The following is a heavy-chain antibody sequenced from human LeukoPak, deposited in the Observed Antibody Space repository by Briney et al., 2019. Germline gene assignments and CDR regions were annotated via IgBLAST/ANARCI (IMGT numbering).Heavy chain of an antibody. J-gene: IGHJ6*03. D-gene: IGHD5-12*01. CDR3: ARRGWLRFAPLYMDV. CDR2: IYTSGST. CDR1: GGSISSYY. Sequence: SETLSLTCTVSGGSISSYYWSWIRQPPGKGLGWIGYIYTSGSTNYNPSLKSRVTISVDTSKNQFSLKLSSVTAADTAVYYCARRGWLRFAPLYMDVWGKGTTVTVSS. V-gene: IGHV4-4*09.